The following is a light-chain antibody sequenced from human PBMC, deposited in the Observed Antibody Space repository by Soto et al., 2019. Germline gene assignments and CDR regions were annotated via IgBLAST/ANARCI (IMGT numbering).Light chain of an antibody. V-gene: IGLV2-14*03. CDR3: SSYTSSSTAVV. Sequence: QSALTQPASVSGSPGQSITISCTGTSSDVGAYNYVSWYQQHPGKAPKLMIYDVSNRPSGVSNRFSGSNSGSTASLTISGLQAEDEAVYYCSSYTSSSTAVVFGGGTKLTVL. J-gene: IGLJ2*01. CDR2: DVS. CDR1: SSDVGAYNY.